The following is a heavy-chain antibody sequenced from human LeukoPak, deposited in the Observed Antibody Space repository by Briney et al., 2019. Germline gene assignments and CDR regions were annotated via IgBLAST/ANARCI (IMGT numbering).Heavy chain of an antibody. V-gene: IGHV3-43*02. CDR2: ISGDGGST. CDR1: GFTFDDYA. J-gene: IGHJ6*03. D-gene: IGHD3-10*01. Sequence: PGGSLRLSCAASGFTFDDYAMHWVRQAPGKGLEWVSLISGDGGSTYYADSVKGRFTISRDNSKSSLYLQMNSLRTEDTALYYCAKERSAHYYYYYMDVWGKGTTVTVSS. CDR3: AKERSAHYYYYYMDV.